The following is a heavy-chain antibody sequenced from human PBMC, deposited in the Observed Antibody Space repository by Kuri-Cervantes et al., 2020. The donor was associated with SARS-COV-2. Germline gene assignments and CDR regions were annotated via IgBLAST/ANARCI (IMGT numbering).Heavy chain of an antibody. J-gene: IGHJ3*01. CDR1: GGSFSNFH. Sequence: ETLSLTCGVYGGSFSNFHWNWVRQTPGKGLEWVSSIDSSSDYIYYADSVKGRFTISRDNANNSLSLQMNSLGAEDTAVYYCARAKLGGYDAFDLWGQGTMVTVSS. D-gene: IGHD3-22*01. CDR2: IDSSSDYI. V-gene: IGHV3-21*01. CDR3: ARAKLGGYDAFDL.